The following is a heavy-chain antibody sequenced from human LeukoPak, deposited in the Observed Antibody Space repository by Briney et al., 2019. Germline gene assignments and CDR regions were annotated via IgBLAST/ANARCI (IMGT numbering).Heavy chain of an antibody. J-gene: IGHJ6*02. V-gene: IGHV4-59*11. CDR1: GRSISSLY. CDR2: IYYCGST. D-gene: IGHD5-18*01. Sequence: SQTLSLTCTVSGRSISSLYCSWVRQPPGRGREWIGYIYYCGSTNYNTSLKSRVTISVDASQNQCSLKLSSVTAADTAVYYCARAGYSYGYDDYYYYGMDVWGQGTTVTVSS. CDR3: ARAGYSYGYDDYYYYGMDV.